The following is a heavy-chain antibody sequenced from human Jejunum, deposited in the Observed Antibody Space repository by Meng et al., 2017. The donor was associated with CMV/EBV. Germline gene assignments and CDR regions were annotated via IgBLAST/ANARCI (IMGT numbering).Heavy chain of an antibody. CDR3: AREHKNDTSWPLES. CDR1: GGSINGYS. CDR2: VYSADTP. Sequence: QVLIRESGPGLLKPSETLSLTCTVSGGSINGYSWSWIRQAPGQRLEWIGYVYSADTPTYNPSLKSRATISMDTSKNQVYLNLRSVTAAYTAFYYCAREHKNDTSWPLESLGQGTLVTVSS. J-gene: IGHJ4*02. V-gene: IGHV4-59*01.